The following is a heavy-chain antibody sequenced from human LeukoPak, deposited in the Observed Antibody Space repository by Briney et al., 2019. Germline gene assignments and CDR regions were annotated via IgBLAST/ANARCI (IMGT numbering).Heavy chain of an antibody. CDR3: ASAKDIVATRSLDY. CDR1: GFTFSSYA. J-gene: IGHJ4*02. CDR2: ISYDGSNK. Sequence: GGSLRLSCAASGFTFSSYAMHWVRQAPGKGLEWVAVISYDGSNKYYADSVKGRFTISRDNSKNTLYLQMNSQRAEDTAVYYCASAKDIVATRSLDYWGQGTLVTVSS. D-gene: IGHD5-12*01. V-gene: IGHV3-30-3*01.